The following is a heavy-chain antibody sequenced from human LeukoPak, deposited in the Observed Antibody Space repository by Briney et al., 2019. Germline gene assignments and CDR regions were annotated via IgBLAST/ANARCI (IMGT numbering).Heavy chain of an antibody. CDR2: INHSGNT. Sequence: KASETLSLTCTVSGGSISSSSYYWGWIRQPPGKGLEWIGEINHSGNTNYNPSLKSRVTISVDRSKNQFSLKLSSVTAADTAVYYCARYSTSSGWLDPWGQGTLVTVSS. CDR1: GGSISSSSYY. D-gene: IGHD6-6*01. J-gene: IGHJ5*02. V-gene: IGHV4-39*07. CDR3: ARYSTSSGWLDP.